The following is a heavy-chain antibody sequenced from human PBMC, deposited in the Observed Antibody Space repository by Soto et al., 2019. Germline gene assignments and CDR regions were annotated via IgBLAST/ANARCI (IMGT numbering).Heavy chain of an antibody. Sequence: SETLSLTCAVYGGSFSGYYWSWIRQPPGKGLEWIGEINHSGSTNYNPSLKSRVTISVDTSKNQFSLKLSSVTAADTAVYYCARFIAAAGTEPKNWFDPWGQGTLVTVSS. CDR2: INHSGST. V-gene: IGHV4-34*01. CDR3: ARFIAAAGTEPKNWFDP. D-gene: IGHD6-13*01. J-gene: IGHJ5*02. CDR1: GGSFSGYY.